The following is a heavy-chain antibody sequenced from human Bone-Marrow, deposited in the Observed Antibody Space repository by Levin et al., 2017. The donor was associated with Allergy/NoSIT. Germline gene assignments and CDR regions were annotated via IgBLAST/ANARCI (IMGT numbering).Heavy chain of an antibody. V-gene: IGHV3-7*01. CDR3: TRGGDYYRSGSYS. CDR1: GFTFNTFW. J-gene: IGHJ5*02. Sequence: RAGGSLRLSCAASGFTFNTFWMNWVRQAPGKGLEWVANIKPDGSEKYYVDSVKGRFTIYRDNAKNSLDLQMDSLRAEDTARYFCTRGGDYYRSGSYSWGQGALVSVSS. CDR2: IKPDGSEK. D-gene: IGHD3-10*01.